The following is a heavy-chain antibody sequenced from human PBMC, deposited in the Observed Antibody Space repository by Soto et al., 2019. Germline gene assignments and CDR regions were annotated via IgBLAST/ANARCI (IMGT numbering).Heavy chain of an antibody. CDR2: IYYSGST. J-gene: IGHJ4*02. CDR1: GGSISSSSYY. D-gene: IGHD2-15*01. Sequence: QLQLQESGPGLVKPSETLSLTCTVSGGSISSSSYYWGWIRQPPGKGLEWIGSIYYSGSTYYNPSLKSRVTISVDTSKNQFSLKLSSVTAADTAVYYCAGLDSSGGSCYVVYWGQGTLVTVSS. V-gene: IGHV4-39*01. CDR3: AGLDSSGGSCYVVY.